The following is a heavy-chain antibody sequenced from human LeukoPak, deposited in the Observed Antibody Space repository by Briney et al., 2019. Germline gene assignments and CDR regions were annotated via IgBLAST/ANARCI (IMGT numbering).Heavy chain of an antibody. CDR1: GFTFSDYY. CDR3: AHMVWEYVGGLDV. Sequence: GGSLRLSCAASGFTFSDYYMSWIRQAPGKGLEWVSYISSSGSTIYYADSVKGRFTISRDNAKNTLYLQMHSLRVEDTAVYYCAHMVWEYVGGLDVWGQGTTVTVSS. CDR2: ISSSGSTI. V-gene: IGHV3-11*01. D-gene: IGHD3-10*02. J-gene: IGHJ6*02.